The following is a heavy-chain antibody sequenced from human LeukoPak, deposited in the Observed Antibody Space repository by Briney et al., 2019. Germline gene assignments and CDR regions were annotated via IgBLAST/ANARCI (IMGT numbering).Heavy chain of an antibody. V-gene: IGHV3-7*01. CDR3: ARVGFGKLAFDY. Sequence: GGSLRLSCAASGFTSSYYWMSWVRQAPGKGLEWVANIKEDGSERYYVDSVKGRFTISRDNAKNSVYLQMHSLRVEDTAIYYCARVGFGKLAFDYWGQGNLVTVSS. D-gene: IGHD3-10*01. CDR2: IKEDGSER. J-gene: IGHJ4*02. CDR1: GFTSSYYW.